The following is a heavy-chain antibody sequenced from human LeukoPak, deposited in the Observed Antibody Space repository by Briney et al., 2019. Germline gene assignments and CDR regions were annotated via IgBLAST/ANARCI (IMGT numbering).Heavy chain of an antibody. V-gene: IGHV1-2*02. CDR3: AKDGGIAAGLDY. Sequence: VASVKVSCKASGYTFTDYYIHWVRQAPGGQGLEWMGWISPHSGATNYAQKFQGRVTMTRDTSISTAYMELSRLRSDDSAVYYCAKDGGIAAGLDYWGQGTLVTVSS. J-gene: IGHJ4*02. D-gene: IGHD6-6*01. CDR2: ISPHSGAT. CDR1: GYTFTDYY.